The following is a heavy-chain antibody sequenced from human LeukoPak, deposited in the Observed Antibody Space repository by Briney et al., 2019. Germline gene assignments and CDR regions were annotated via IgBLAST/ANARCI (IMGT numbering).Heavy chain of an antibody. CDR3: ARDAYYYDSSGYYYPTYYFDY. CDR2: VTATNNNR. J-gene: IGHJ4*02. D-gene: IGHD3-22*01. V-gene: IGHV3-11*05. Sequence: GGSLGLSCLASGFTFSDHTLNWVRQAPGKGLEWISSVTATNNNRHYADSVEGRFTISRDNAKNSLYLQMNSLRAEDTALYYCARDAYYYDSSGYYYPTYYFDYWGQGTLVTVSS. CDR1: GFTFSDHT.